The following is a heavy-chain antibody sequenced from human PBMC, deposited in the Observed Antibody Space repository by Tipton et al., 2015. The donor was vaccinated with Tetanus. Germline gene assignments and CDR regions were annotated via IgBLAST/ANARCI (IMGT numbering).Heavy chain of an antibody. D-gene: IGHD4-17*01. V-gene: IGHV4-39*07. Sequence: TLSLTCTFSGGSISSGDYYWGWIRQPPGKGLESIATIYYNGNTFYNSSLKSRVTISVDTSKNQLSLRLNSVTAADTAVYYCARSYGDTFLFRLDYWGQGALVTVSS. J-gene: IGHJ4*02. CDR1: GGSISSGDYY. CDR3: ARSYGDTFLFRLDY. CDR2: IYYNGNT.